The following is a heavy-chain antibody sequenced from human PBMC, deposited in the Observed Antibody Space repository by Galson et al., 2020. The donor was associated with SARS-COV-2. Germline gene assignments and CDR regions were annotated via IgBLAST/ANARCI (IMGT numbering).Heavy chain of an antibody. CDR1: GFSFNTFW. V-gene: IGHV3-7*01. D-gene: IGHD3-10*01. CDR2: MSPDGITT. CDR3: ARDAGWGALDI. Sequence: GGSLRLSCAASGFSFNTFWMTWVRHVPGKGLEWLAMMSPDGITTSYGDSVKGRFTISRDNAKNSLYLQMSCLRAEDTAMYYCARDAGWGALDIWGQGTMVTVSS. J-gene: IGHJ3*02.